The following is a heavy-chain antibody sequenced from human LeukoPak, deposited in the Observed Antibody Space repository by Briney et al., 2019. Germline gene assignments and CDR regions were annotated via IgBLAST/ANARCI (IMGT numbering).Heavy chain of an antibody. CDR1: GFTFDDYA. CDR2: INTDGSST. D-gene: IGHD1-26*01. CDR3: ARDRGGSYDY. Sequence: GGSLRLSCAASGFTFDDYAMHWVRQDPGKGLVWVSHINTDGSSTTYADSVKGRFTISRDNAKNTLYLQMNSLRAEDTAVYYCARDRGGSYDYWGQGTLVTVSS. J-gene: IGHJ4*02. V-gene: IGHV3-74*01.